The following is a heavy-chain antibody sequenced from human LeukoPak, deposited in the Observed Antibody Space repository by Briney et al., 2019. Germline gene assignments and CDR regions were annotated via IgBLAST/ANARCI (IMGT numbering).Heavy chain of an antibody. D-gene: IGHD3-10*01. CDR1: GGSISSYY. CDR3: ARDRRGVDGSGSYYYYMDV. CDR2: IYTSGST. Sequence: SETLSLTCTVSGGSISSYYWSWIRQPAGKGLEWIGRIYTSGSTNYNPSLKSRVTMSVDTSKNQFSLKLSSVTAADTAVYYCARDRRGVDGSGSYYYYMDVWGKGNTVTVSS. J-gene: IGHJ6*03. V-gene: IGHV4-4*07.